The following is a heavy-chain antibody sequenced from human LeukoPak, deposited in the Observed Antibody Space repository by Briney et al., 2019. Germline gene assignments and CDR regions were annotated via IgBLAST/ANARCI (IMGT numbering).Heavy chain of an antibody. J-gene: IGHJ4*02. CDR3: ARGLRGYFDS. D-gene: IGHD4-17*01. V-gene: IGHV1-2*02. CDR1: GYTFTGYY. CDR2: INPNSGGT. Sequence: ASVKVPCKASGYTFTGYYMHWVRQAPGQGLEWMGWINPNSGGTKYAQKFQGRATMTGDTSISTAYMELSRLRSDDPAVYYCARGLRGYFDSWGQGTLVTVSS.